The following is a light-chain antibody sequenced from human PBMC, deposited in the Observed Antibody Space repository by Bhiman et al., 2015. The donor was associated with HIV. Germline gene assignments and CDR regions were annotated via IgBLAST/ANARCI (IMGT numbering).Light chain of an antibody. CDR3: CSYAGSGTFWV. J-gene: IGLJ3*02. CDR2: YDT. Sequence: GPGKTARITCGGNNIGRKSVHWYQQKPGQAPVLIIYYDTDRPSGVSNRFSGSKSGNTASLTISGLQTEDEADYYCCSYAGSGTFWVFGGGTKLTVL. V-gene: IGLV3-21*01. CDR1: NIGRKS.